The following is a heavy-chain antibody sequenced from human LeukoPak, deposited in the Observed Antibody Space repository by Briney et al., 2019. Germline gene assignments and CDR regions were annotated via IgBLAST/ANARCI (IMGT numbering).Heavy chain of an antibody. Sequence: GGSLRLSCAASGFTFSDYYMSWIRQPPGKGLEWVSTISGSGGSTYYADSVKGRFTISRDNSKNTLYLQMNSLRAEDTAVYYCAKDPLYSSIWTGYWGQGTLVTVSS. CDR2: ISGSGGST. CDR3: AKDPLYSSIWTGY. V-gene: IGHV3-23*01. J-gene: IGHJ4*02. CDR1: GFTFSDYY. D-gene: IGHD6-13*01.